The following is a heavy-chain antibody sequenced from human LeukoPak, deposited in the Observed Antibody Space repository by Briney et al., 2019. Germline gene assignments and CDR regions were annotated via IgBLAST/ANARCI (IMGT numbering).Heavy chain of an antibody. D-gene: IGHD3-22*01. CDR1: GFTFSNYW. V-gene: IGHV3-7*01. CDR3: ARDPKTYYYDSSGYYFDY. Sequence: GGSLRLSCAASGFTFSNYWMSWVRQAPGKGLEWVASINQDGGEIHYVDSVKGRFTISRDNAKNSLFLQMNSLRAEDTAVYYCARDPKTYYYDSSGYYFDYWGQGTLVTVSS. CDR2: INQDGGEI. J-gene: IGHJ4*02.